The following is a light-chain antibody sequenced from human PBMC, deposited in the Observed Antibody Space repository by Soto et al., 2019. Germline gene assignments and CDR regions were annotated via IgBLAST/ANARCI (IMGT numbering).Light chain of an antibody. CDR3: QQSYSTPPT. V-gene: IGKV1-39*01. Sequence: DIDMTQSPSTLSASVVDRCSITCLASQRVNTCFTWYQQKPGKAPKLLIYFSSRVESGVPSRFSGSGSGTDFTLTISSLQSEDFATYYCQQSYSTPPTFGQGTRLEIK. J-gene: IGKJ5*01. CDR1: QRVNTC. CDR2: FSS.